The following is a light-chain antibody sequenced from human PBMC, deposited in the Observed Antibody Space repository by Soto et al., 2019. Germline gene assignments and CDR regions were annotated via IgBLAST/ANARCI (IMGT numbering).Light chain of an antibody. CDR1: SGDIGSYNR. Sequence: QSALTQPASVSGSPGQSITISCTGTSGDIGSYNRVSWYQQHPGKAPKLIIYEVTDRPSGVSNRFSGSKSGNTASLTISGLQAEDEAEYYCSSYTNINTTACFFGTGTKLTVL. V-gene: IGLV2-14*01. J-gene: IGLJ1*01. CDR2: EVT. CDR3: SSYTNINTTACF.